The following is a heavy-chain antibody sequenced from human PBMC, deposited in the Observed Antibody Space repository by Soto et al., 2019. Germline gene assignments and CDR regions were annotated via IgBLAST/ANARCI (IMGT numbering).Heavy chain of an antibody. CDR2: MTPNSGNT. CDR1: GYTFTSYD. CDR3: ARGGLVVPAAVYYYYYYMDV. V-gene: IGHV1-8*01. J-gene: IGHJ6*03. D-gene: IGHD2-2*01. Sequence: QVQLVQSGAEVKKPGASVKISCKASGYTFTSYDINWVRQATGQGLEWMGWMTPNSGNTGYAQKFQGRVTMTRNTAISTAYMEVCSLRSEDTAVYYCARGGLVVPAAVYYYYYYMDVWGKGTTVTVSS.